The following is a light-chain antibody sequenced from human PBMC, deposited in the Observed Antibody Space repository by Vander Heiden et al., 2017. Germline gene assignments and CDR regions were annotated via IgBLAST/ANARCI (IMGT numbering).Light chain of an antibody. Sequence: SYELTQPPSVSVSPGHTASITCSGDKLGDKYACWYQQKPGQSPVLVIEQDSKRPSGIPERFSGSNSGNTATLTISGTQAMDEADYDCQAWASSTAWEVVFGGGTKLTVL. CDR2: QDS. CDR1: KLGDKY. CDR3: QAWASSTAWEVV. V-gene: IGLV3-1*01. J-gene: IGLJ2*01.